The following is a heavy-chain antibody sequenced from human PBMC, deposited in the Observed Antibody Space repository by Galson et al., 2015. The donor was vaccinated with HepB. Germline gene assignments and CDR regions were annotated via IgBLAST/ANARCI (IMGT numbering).Heavy chain of an antibody. CDR1: GGSISSSSYY. Sequence: GGSISSSSYYWGWIRQSPGKGLEWIGSIYYSGSTYYNPSLKSRVTISVDTSKNQFSLKLSSVTAADTAVYYCERAVAPGPGPFDHWGQGTLVTVSS. CDR2: IYYSGST. J-gene: IGHJ4*02. V-gene: IGHV4-39*07. D-gene: IGHD2-2*01. CDR3: ERAVAPGPGPFDH.